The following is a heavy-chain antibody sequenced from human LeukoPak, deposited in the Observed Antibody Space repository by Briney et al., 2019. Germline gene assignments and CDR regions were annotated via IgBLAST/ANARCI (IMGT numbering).Heavy chain of an antibody. CDR1: GFSFNMFP. V-gene: IGHV3-30*04. CDR3: ARGGNWGYFDY. J-gene: IGHJ4*02. D-gene: IGHD7-27*01. CDR2: ISYDGNNK. Sequence: GESLRLSCAASGFSFNMFPMHWVRQAPGKGLECVAVISYDGNNKYYADSVNGRFTIFRDNSKNTLFLQMNSLRTEDTAIYHCARGGNWGYFDYWGQGTLVTVSS.